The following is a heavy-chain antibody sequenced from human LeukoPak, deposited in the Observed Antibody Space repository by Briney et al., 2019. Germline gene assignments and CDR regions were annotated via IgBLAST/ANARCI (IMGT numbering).Heavy chain of an antibody. J-gene: IGHJ4*02. D-gene: IGHD2-2*01. V-gene: IGHV4-34*01. CDR2: INHSGSA. Sequence: SETLSLTCAVYGGPFSGHYWRWIRQPPGKGLEWIGEINHSGSANYSPSLKSRVTLSVDTSKNQFSLKLSSVTAADTAMYYCATMRGYCSSPTCLDSWGQGTLVTVSS. CDR1: GGPFSGHY. CDR3: ATMRGYCSSPTCLDS.